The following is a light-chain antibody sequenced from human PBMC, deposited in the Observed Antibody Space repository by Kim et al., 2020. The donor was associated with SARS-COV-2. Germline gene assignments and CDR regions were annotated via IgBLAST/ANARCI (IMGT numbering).Light chain of an antibody. CDR3: QQYGSSPLT. Sequence: EIVLTQSPGTLSLSPGERATLSCRASQSVSSSYLAWYQQKPGQAPRLLIYGASSRATGIPDRFSGSGSGTDFTLTISRLEPEDFAVYYFQQYGSSPLTFAGGTKVDIK. CDR1: QSVSSSY. V-gene: IGKV3-20*01. CDR2: GAS. J-gene: IGKJ4*01.